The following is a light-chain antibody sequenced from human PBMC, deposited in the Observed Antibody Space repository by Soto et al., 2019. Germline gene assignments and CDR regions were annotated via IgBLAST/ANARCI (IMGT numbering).Light chain of an antibody. CDR2: DVT. Sequence: QSALTQPRSVSGSPGQSVTISCTGTSSDVGGYGYVSWFQQHPGKAPTLMIYDVTTRPSGIPDRFSGSKSASTASLTISGLQAEAEADYYCFSYAGDYTFVFGSGTKVTVL. V-gene: IGLV2-11*01. J-gene: IGLJ1*01. CDR1: SSDVGGYGY. CDR3: FSYAGDYTFV.